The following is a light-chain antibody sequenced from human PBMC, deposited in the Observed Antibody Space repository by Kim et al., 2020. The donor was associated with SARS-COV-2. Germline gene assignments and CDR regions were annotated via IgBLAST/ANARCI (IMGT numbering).Light chain of an antibody. J-gene: IGKJ4*01. V-gene: IGKV3-11*02. CDR3: QVRSNWPPTLT. CDR1: DVISY. CDR2: DAS. Sequence: SAEASATLSCRASDVISYLAWYQQQLGQAPRILIYDASQRAPGIPARFSGGGSGRDFSLRISTLEPEDFAIYYCQVRSNWPPTLTFGGGTKVDIK.